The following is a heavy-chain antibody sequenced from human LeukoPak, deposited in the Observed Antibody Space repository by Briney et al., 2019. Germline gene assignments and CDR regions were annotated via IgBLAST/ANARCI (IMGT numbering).Heavy chain of an antibody. D-gene: IGHD3-10*01. CDR1: GGSISSYY. V-gene: IGHV4-59*01. Sequence: SETLSLTCTVSGGSISSYYWSWIRQPPGKGLEWIGYIYYSGSTNYNPSLKSRVTISVGTSKNQFSLKLSSVTAADTAVYYCARAPYYYGSGSYFHDAFDIWGQGTMVTVSS. CDR2: IYYSGST. CDR3: ARAPYYYGSGSYFHDAFDI. J-gene: IGHJ3*02.